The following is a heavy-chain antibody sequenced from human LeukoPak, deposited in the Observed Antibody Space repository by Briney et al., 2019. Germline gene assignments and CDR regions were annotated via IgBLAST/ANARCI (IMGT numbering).Heavy chain of an antibody. CDR2: VYTSGST. Sequence: PSETLSLTCTVSGSSITSYYWTWIRQPTGKGLEWIGRVYTSGSTNYNPSLKSRVTMSVHTSKNQFSLKLDSVTAADTAVYYCARDLGSSWPYNWFDPWGQGTLVTVSS. D-gene: IGHD6-13*01. J-gene: IGHJ5*02. CDR1: GSSITSYY. V-gene: IGHV4-4*07. CDR3: ARDLGSSWPYNWFDP.